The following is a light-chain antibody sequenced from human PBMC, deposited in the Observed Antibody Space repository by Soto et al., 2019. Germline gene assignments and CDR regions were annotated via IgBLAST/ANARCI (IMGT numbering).Light chain of an antibody. J-gene: IGLJ2*01. CDR3: SSYTTSATLL. V-gene: IGLV2-14*01. CDR1: SSDVGGYKF. CDR2: EVS. Sequence: QSVLTQPASVSGSPGQSITISCTGTSSDVGGYKFVSWYQQHPGKAPKLIIHEVSSRPSGVSDRFSGSKSGNTASLTISGLQAEDEADYYCSSYTTSATLLFGVGTKLTVL.